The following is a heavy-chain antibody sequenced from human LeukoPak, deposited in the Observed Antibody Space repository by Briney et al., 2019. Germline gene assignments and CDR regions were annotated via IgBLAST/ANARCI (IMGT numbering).Heavy chain of an antibody. CDR3: ARRYCSSTSCLLDY. D-gene: IGHD2-2*01. CDR2: ISTGGTTK. CDR1: GFTFNNYE. J-gene: IGHJ4*02. Sequence: PGGSLRLSCAASGFTFNNYEMNWVRQAPGKALQWVSCISTGGTTKYYADSVRGRFTISRDNAKNSLFLQMNSLRAEDTAVYYCARRYCSSTSCLLDYWGQGTLVTVSS. V-gene: IGHV3-48*03.